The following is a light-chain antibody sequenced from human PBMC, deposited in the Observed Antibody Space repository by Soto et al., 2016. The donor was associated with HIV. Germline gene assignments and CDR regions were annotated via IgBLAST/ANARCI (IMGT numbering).Light chain of an antibody. J-gene: IGKJ1*01. CDR2: KAS. CDR1: QNINIW. CDR3: QQYYTYT. Sequence: DIQMTQSPSTLSASVGDRVTITCRASQNINIWVAWYQQKPGKPPKLLIYKASTLEDGVPSRFSGNASGTEFTLTIISLQPDDFATYYCQQYYTYTFGQGTKVDIK. V-gene: IGKV1-5*03.